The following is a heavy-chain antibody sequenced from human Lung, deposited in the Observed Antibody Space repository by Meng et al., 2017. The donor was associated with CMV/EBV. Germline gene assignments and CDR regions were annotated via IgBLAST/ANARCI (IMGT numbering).Heavy chain of an antibody. D-gene: IGHD6-13*01. CDR3: SRETAASAFDY. V-gene: IGHV3-72*01. J-gene: IGHJ4*02. CDR2: SRNKAKSYIT. CDR1: GFTFSDNY. Sequence: YGFTFSDNYMDWVRQATGKGLEWVGRSRNKAKSYITEYAASVKGRFTISRDDSKNSLYLEMNSLKIEDTAVYYCSRETAASAFDYWGQGTLVTVSS.